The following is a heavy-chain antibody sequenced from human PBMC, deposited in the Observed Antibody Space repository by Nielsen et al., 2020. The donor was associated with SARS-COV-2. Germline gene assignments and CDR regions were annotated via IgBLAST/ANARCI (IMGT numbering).Heavy chain of an antibody. Sequence: SETLSLTCTVSGGSISSGGYYWSWIRQPPGKGLEWIGEINHSGSTNYNPSLKSRVTISVDTSKNQFSLKLSSVTAADTAVYYCARSQWLRNFDYWGQGTLVTVSS. CDR2: INHSGST. CDR1: GGSISSGGYY. V-gene: IGHV4-39*07. CDR3: ARSQWLRNFDY. J-gene: IGHJ4*02. D-gene: IGHD5-12*01.